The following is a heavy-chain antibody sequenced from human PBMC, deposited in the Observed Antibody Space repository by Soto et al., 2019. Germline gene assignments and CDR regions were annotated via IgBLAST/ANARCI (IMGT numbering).Heavy chain of an antibody. CDR3: ARDQTDSGGYSDS. V-gene: IGHV3-33*01. D-gene: IGHD3-22*01. CDR2: IWNDGSNE. J-gene: IGHJ4*02. CDR1: GFTFSSYG. Sequence: GGSLRLSCEASGFTFSSYGMHWVRQAPGKGLEWVAIIWNDGSNEYYADSVKGRFTISRDNSKNTLYLQVSNLRAEDTAVYFCARDQTDSGGYSDSWGQGTLVTVSS.